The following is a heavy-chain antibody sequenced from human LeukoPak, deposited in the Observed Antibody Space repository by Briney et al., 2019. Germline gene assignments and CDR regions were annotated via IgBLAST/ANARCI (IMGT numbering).Heavy chain of an antibody. Sequence: KPAETLSLTCTVSGGSSSSSSYYWGWLRQPPGKGLEWIGTMSYSGSTYYNPSLKSRVTISVDTSNDQFSLKLSSVTAADTAVYYCARLSSSHLPDCWGREYWSPSPQ. CDR1: GGSSSSSSYY. CDR3: ARLSSSHLPDC. V-gene: IGHV4-39*01. D-gene: IGHD6-13*01. CDR2: MSYSGST. J-gene: IGHJ4*02.